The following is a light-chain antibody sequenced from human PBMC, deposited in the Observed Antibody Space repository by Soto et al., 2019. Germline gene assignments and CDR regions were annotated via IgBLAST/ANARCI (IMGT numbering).Light chain of an antibody. CDR1: ESNIGNNS. V-gene: IGLV1-51*01. J-gene: IGLJ2*01. CDR2: DNS. Sequence: QSVLTQPPSVSAAPGQKVTISCSGSESNIGNNSVSWYQQLPGTAPKFLIYDNSERPSGIPDRFSASKSGTSATLGITGLQTGDEADYYCGSWDSALSVVLFGGGTKLTVL. CDR3: GSWDSALSVVL.